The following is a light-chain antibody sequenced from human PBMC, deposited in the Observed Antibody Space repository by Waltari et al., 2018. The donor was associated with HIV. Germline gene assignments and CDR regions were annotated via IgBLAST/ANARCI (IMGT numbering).Light chain of an antibody. CDR1: RNILYNPDTKNY. CDR3: QQYYSLPPT. Sequence: DIIMTQSPDSLAVSLGGRVPINCKSSRNILYNPDTKNYLAWYQQKAGQAPRVLISWASTRPVGVPSSIRTFGVPERFSGSGSGTNFSLTISSLQEDDVAVYYCQQYYSLPPTFGGGTRVERK. J-gene: IGKJ4*01. CDR2: WAS. V-gene: IGKV4-1*01.